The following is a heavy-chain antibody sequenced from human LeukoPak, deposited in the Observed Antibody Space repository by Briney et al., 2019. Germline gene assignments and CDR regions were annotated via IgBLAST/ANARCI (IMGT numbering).Heavy chain of an antibody. J-gene: IGHJ6*03. CDR3: ARAAAGRDGYYYYYYYMDV. Sequence: GGSLRLSCAASGFTFSDYYMSWTRQAPGKGLEWVSYISSSGSTIYYADSVKGRFTISRDNAKNSLYLQMNSLRAEDTAVYYCARAAAGRDGYYYYYYYMDVWGKGTTVTVSS. V-gene: IGHV3-11*04. CDR1: GFTFSDYY. D-gene: IGHD6-13*01. CDR2: ISSSGSTI.